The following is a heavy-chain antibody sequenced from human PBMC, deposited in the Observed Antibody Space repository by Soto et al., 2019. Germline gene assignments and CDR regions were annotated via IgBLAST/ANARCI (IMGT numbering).Heavy chain of an antibody. CDR3: ARHSSGWTYYFEY. CDR2: ISYDGSNK. V-gene: IGHV3-30*03. J-gene: IGHJ4*02. D-gene: IGHD6-19*01. Sequence: QVQLVESGGGVVQPGRSLRLSCAASGFTFSSYGMHWVRQAPGKGLEWVAVISYDGSNKYYADSVKGRFTISRDNSKNTLYLQMNSLRAEDTAVYYCARHSSGWTYYFEYWGQGTLVTVSS. CDR1: GFTFSSYG.